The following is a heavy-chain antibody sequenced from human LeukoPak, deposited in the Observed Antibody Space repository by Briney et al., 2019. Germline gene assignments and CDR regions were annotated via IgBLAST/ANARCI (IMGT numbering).Heavy chain of an antibody. D-gene: IGHD2/OR15-2a*01. J-gene: IGHJ3*02. CDR2: ISAYNGDT. CDR3: ARDGFYDRRAKAGFDI. CDR1: GYIFTVYG. V-gene: IGHV1-18*01. Sequence: ASVKLSCKASGYIFTVYGISWVRQAPGQGLEWMAWISAYNGDTDYAQKLQGRVPMTTDTLTSTAYMELRGLRSDDTAVYYCARDGFYDRRAKAGFDIWGQGTMVTVSS.